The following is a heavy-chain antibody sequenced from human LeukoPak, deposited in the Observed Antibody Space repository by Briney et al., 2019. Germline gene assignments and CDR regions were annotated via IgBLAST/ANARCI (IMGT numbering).Heavy chain of an antibody. J-gene: IGHJ4*02. CDR2: VRFTGTS. Sequence: KPSETLSLTCTVSDDSITSDIYFWRWIRQPPGKGLEWVGSVRFTGTSHYKPSLKSRVSISVDTSKKQFSLKLTSVTAADMAVYYCARQPGFGGWYFDYWGQGSLVTVSS. V-gene: IGHV4-39*01. D-gene: IGHD6-19*01. CDR1: DDSITSDIYF. CDR3: ARQPGFGGWYFDY.